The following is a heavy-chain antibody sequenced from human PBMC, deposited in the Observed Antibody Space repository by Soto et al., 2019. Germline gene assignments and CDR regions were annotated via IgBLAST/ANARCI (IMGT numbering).Heavy chain of an antibody. CDR2: INAGNGNT. Sequence: VKISCKGAGGTVSSYAMHGVRQAPGQRLEGMGWINAGNGNTKYSQKFQGRVTITRDTSASTAYMELSSLRSEDTAVYYCARDPVVVVPAAIHYYYGMDVWGQGTTVTVSS. J-gene: IGHJ6*02. CDR3: ARDPVVVVPAAIHYYYGMDV. CDR1: GGTVSSYA. D-gene: IGHD2-2*01. V-gene: IGHV1-3*01.